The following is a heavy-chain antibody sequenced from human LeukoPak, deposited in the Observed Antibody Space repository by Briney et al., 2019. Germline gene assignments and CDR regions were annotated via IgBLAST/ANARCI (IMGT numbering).Heavy chain of an antibody. Sequence: GALRLSCAASGFTFRTYAMTWVRQAPGKGLEWVSSITGNGGSTYYADSVKGRFTISRDNPKNTLYLQMNSLRAEDTAVYFCAREEQSGGFDFWGQGTLVTVSS. V-gene: IGHV3-23*01. CDR3: AREEQSGGFDF. J-gene: IGHJ4*02. CDR2: ITGNGGST. D-gene: IGHD3-16*01. CDR1: GFTFRTYA.